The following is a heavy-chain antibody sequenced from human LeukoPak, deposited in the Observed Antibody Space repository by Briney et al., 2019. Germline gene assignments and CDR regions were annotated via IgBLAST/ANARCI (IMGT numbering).Heavy chain of an antibody. CDR3: AYNRNFALDN. J-gene: IGHJ4*01. V-gene: IGHV4/OR15-8*01. CDR1: GASIASHSW. D-gene: IGHD1-14*01. CDR2: VYHSGGA. Sequence: SETLSLTCAVSGASIASHSWWSWLRQPPGKGLEWIGEVYHSGGANYKPSLKSRVTISVDTSRNHFSLKLTSVTAADTAVYFCAYNRNFALDNWGQGTLVTVSS.